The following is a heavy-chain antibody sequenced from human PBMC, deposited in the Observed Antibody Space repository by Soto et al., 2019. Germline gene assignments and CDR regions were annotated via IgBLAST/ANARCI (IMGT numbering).Heavy chain of an antibody. CDR1: GFTFSSYA. CDR3: AKAEIVASYFDY. CDR2: ISGSGGST. V-gene: IGHV3-23*01. Sequence: GSLRLSCAASGFTFSSYAMSWVRQAPGKGLEWVSAISGSGGSTYYADSVKGRFTISRDNSKNTLYLQMNSLRAEDTAVYYCAKAEIVASYFDYWGQGTLVTAPQ. D-gene: IGHD5-12*01. J-gene: IGHJ4*02.